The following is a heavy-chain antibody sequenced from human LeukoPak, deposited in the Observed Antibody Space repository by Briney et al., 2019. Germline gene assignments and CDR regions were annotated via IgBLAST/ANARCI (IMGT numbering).Heavy chain of an antibody. CDR2: IIPIFGTA. CDR1: GGTFSSYA. Sequence: ASVKVSCKASGGTFSSYAISWVRQAPGQGLEWMGGIIPIFGTANYAQKFQGRVTITADESTSTAYMELSSLRSEDTAVYYCAKPYYSSSWYSDYWGQGTLVTVSS. D-gene: IGHD6-13*01. J-gene: IGHJ4*02. V-gene: IGHV1-69*13. CDR3: AKPYYSSSWYSDY.